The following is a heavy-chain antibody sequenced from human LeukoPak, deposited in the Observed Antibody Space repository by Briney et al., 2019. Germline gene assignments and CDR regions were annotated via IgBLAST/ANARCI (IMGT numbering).Heavy chain of an antibody. CDR2: IYYSGST. V-gene: IGHV4-39*01. J-gene: IGHJ6*02. CDR3: ARQHDYGDYGYGMDV. CDR1: GGSISSSRYY. Sequence: SETLSLTCTVSGGSISSSRYYWGWIRQPPGKGLEWIGSIYYSGSTYYNPSLKSRVTISVDTSKNQFSLKLSSVTAADTAVYYCARQHDYGDYGYGMDVWGQGTTVTVSS. D-gene: IGHD4-17*01.